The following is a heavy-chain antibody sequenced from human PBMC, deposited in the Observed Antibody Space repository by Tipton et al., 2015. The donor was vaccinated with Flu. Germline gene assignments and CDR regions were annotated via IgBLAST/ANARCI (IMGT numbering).Heavy chain of an antibody. D-gene: IGHD5-18*01. CDR1: GGSISSSTYD. CDR3: AREGVSSYGYNLDY. J-gene: IGHJ4*02. V-gene: IGHV4-39*07. Sequence: TLSLTCTVSGGSISSSTYDWGWGWIRQPPGKGLEWIANIYNSGRTHYNPSLKSRVSISVDTSKNQFSLKVNSVTAADAAVYYCAREGVSSYGYNLDYWGQGTQVTVSS. CDR2: IYNSGRT.